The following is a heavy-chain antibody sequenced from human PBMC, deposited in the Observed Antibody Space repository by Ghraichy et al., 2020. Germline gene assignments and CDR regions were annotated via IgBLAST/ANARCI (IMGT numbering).Heavy chain of an antibody. V-gene: IGHV4-34*01. D-gene: IGHD6-13*01. CDR2: INHSGST. CDR1: GGSFSGYY. J-gene: IGHJ4*02. CDR3: ARRRGDSSIWYNDF. Sequence: SETLSLTCAVYGGSFSGYYWSWIRQPPGKGLEWIGEINHSGSTNYNPSLKSRVTISVDTSKNQFSLKLSSVTAADTAVYYCARRRGDSSIWYNDFWGQGTLVTVSS.